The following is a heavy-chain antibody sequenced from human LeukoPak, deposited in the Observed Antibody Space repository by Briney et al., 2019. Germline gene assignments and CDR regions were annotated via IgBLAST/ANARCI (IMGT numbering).Heavy chain of an antibody. CDR3: ARAAYDTNGFTANHDY. D-gene: IGHD3-22*01. CDR2: LYSDGTT. J-gene: IGHJ4*02. V-gene: IGHV3-53*01. Sequence: GGSLRLSCEASGFIFSSSYMSWVRKAPGKGLEWVSVLYSDGTTYYVDSVKGRFTISRDNSKNTLYLEMNNLRAEDTAVYYCARAAYDTNGFTANHDYWGQGTLVSVSS. CDR1: GFIFSSSY.